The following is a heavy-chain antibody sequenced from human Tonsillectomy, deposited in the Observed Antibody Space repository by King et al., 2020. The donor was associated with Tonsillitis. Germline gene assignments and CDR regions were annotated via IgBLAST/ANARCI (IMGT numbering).Heavy chain of an antibody. CDR3: ANDVAVAGGVLYFDY. V-gene: IGHV3-23*04. D-gene: IGHD6-19*01. Sequence: VQLVESGGGLVQPGGSLRLSCAASGFTFSSYAMSWVRQAPGKGLEWVSAVSGSGGSTYDADSVKGRFTISRDNSKNTLHLQMNILRAEDTAVYYCANDVAVAGGVLYFDYWGQGTLVTVSS. CDR2: VSGSGGST. CDR1: GFTFSSYA. J-gene: IGHJ4*02.